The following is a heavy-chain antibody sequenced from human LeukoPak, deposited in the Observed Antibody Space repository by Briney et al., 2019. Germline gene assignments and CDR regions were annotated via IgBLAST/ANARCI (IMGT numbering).Heavy chain of an antibody. Sequence: GGSLRPSCAASGFTFSSYAMSWVRQAPGKGLEWVSTISGSGGSTYYADSVKGRFTISRDNSKNTLFLQMNSLRAEDAAVYYCAKDWDSSSWRGYFDYWGQGTLVTVSS. V-gene: IGHV3-23*01. D-gene: IGHD6-13*01. J-gene: IGHJ4*02. CDR2: ISGSGGST. CDR1: GFTFSSYA. CDR3: AKDWDSSSWRGYFDY.